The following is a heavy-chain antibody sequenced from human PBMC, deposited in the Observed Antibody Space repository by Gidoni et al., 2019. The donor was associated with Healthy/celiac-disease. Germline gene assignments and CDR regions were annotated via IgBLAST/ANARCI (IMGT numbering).Heavy chain of an antibody. J-gene: IGHJ4*02. CDR3: ARSSGGPSYFDY. D-gene: IGHD3-10*01. CDR1: GFTFSAYY. Sequence: QVQLVESGGGLVKPGGSLRLSCAASGFTFSAYYMSWIRQAPGKGVEWVSYISSSSSYTNYADSVKGRFTISRDNAKNSLYLQMNSLRAEDTAVYYCARSSGGPSYFDYWGQGTLVTVSS. V-gene: IGHV3-11*06. CDR2: ISSSSSYT.